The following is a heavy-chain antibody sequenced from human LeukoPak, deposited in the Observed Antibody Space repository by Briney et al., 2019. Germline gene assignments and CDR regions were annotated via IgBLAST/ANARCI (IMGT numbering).Heavy chain of an antibody. D-gene: IGHD5-24*01. J-gene: IGHJ4*02. Sequence: GGSLRLSCAASGFTFSSYSMNWVRQAPGKGLEWVSYISSGSSTIYYADSVKGRFTISRDNAKNSLYLQMNSLRDEDTAVYYCARENGDGYKPNFDYWGQGTLVTVSS. CDR2: ISSGSSTI. CDR3: ARENGDGYKPNFDY. V-gene: IGHV3-48*02. CDR1: GFTFSSYS.